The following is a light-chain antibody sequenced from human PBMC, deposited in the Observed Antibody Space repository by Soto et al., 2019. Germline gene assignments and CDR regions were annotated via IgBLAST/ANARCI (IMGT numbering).Light chain of an antibody. CDR3: SSSADSNNFYV. Sequence: QSVLTQPPSASGSPGQSVTISCTGNSSDVGGSNYVSWYQQHPGKAPKLMIYEVSKRPSGVPDRFSGSKSGNTASLTVSGLQTDDEADYYCSSSADSNNFYVFGTGTKLTVL. CDR2: EVS. V-gene: IGLV2-8*01. J-gene: IGLJ1*01. CDR1: SSDVGGSNY.